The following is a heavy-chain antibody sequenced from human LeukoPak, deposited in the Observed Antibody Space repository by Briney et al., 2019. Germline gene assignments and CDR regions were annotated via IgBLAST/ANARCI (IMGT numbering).Heavy chain of an antibody. D-gene: IGHD4-17*01. J-gene: IGHJ4*02. CDR1: GYRFTNYW. V-gene: IGHV5-51*01. CDR2: IYPHDSST. CDR3: ARQDGDNGFWAH. Sequence: GESLKISCKASGYRFTNYWIGWVRQMPGKGLEWMGVIYPHDSSTRYSPSFQGQVTISADNSISSVYLQWHSLKASDSGVYYCARQDGDNGFWAHWGQGTLVTVSS.